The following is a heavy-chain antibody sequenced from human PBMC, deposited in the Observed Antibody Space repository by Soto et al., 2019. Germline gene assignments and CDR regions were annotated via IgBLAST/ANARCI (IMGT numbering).Heavy chain of an antibody. Sequence: QVQLQESGPGLVQPSGTLSLTCAVSGDSITGDNWWSWVRQPPGKGLEWIGEIHHSGATNYNPSLKRRVTISVDTSKNQLSLKPNSGTAPATALFYCATQGFYRMGVWGRGTTVTVSS. V-gene: IGHV4-4*02. J-gene: IGHJ6*02. CDR1: GDSITGDNW. CDR3: ATQGFYRMGV. CDR2: IHHSGAT.